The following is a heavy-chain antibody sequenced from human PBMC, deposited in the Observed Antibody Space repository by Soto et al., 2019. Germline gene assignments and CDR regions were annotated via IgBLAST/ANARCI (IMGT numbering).Heavy chain of an antibody. V-gene: IGHV1-2*02. CDR3: ASPVDTAMVGAFDI. J-gene: IGHJ3*02. Sequence: ASVKVSCKASGYTFTGYYMHWVRQAPGQGLEWMGWINPNSGGTNYAQKFQGRVTMTRDTSISTAYMELSRLRSDDTAVYYCASPVDTAMVGAFDIWGQGTMVTVSS. CDR2: INPNSGGT. D-gene: IGHD5-18*01. CDR1: GYTFTGYY.